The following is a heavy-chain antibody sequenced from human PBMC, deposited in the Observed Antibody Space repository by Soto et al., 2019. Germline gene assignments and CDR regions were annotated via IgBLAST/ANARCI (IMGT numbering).Heavy chain of an antibody. Sequence: LRLSFAASGFTFNSFWMSWVRQAPGKGLEWVANIKQDGSEKYYVDSVEGRFTISRDNAKNSLYLQMNSLRSEDTAVYYCARDQVWPGNGLDVWGQGTTVTVSS. CDR1: GFTFNSFW. V-gene: IGHV3-7*01. CDR2: IKQDGSEK. J-gene: IGHJ6*02. D-gene: IGHD3-16*01. CDR3: ARDQVWPGNGLDV.